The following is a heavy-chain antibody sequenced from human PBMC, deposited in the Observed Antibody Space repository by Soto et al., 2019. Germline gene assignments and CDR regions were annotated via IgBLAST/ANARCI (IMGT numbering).Heavy chain of an antibody. Sequence: PGGSLRLSCAASGFTFNNFDMCWVRQAPGKGLEWVSGISNTGDRTYYADPVKGRFTISRDNSKNTLYLQMNSLRAEDTAVYFCAKDAPRRSGWFHVDYWGQGSLVTVSS. CDR3: AKDAPRRSGWFHVDY. D-gene: IGHD6-19*01. CDR1: GFTFNNFD. CDR2: ISNTGDRT. V-gene: IGHV3-23*01. J-gene: IGHJ4*02.